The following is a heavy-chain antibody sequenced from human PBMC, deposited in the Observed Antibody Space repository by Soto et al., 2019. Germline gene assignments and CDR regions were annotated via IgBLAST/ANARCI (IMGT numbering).Heavy chain of an antibody. CDR1: GGSISSYY. J-gene: IGHJ4*02. CDR2: IYYSGST. CDR3: ARDHPLYYDSSGYYDY. D-gene: IGHD3-22*01. V-gene: IGHV4-59*01. Sequence: SETLSLTCTVSGGSISSYYWSWIRQPPGKGLEWIGYIYYSGSTYYNPSLKSRVTISVDTSKNQFSLKLSSVTAADTAVYYCARDHPLYYDSSGYYDYWGQGTLVTVSS.